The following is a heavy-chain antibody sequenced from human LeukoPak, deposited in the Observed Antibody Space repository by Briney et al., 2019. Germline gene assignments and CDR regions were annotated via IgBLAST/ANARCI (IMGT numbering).Heavy chain of an antibody. J-gene: IGHJ4*02. D-gene: IGHD1-26*01. CDR2: ISYDGNIK. CDR1: GFTFSSYA. Sequence: GGSLRLSCAASGFTFSSYAMHWVRQAPGKGLDWVAFISYDGNIKYYADSVKGRFTISRDNSKNTLYLQMNSLRGEDTGVFYCARDRSGAYSADYWGQGTLVTVSS. CDR3: ARDRSGAYSADY. V-gene: IGHV3-30-3*01.